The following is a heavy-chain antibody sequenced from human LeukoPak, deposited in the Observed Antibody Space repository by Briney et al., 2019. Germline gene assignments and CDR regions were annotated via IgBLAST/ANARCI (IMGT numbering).Heavy chain of an antibody. CDR3: ARDLWAYYYGSGSYYNGNDNWFDP. CDR1: GYTFTSYG. CDR2: ISAYNGNT. Sequence: VASVKVSCKASGYTFTSYGISWVRQAPGQGLEWMGWISAYNGNTNYAQKLQGRVTMTTDTSTSTAYMELRSLRSDDTAVYYCARDLWAYYYGSGSYYNGNDNWFDPWGQGTLVTVSS. D-gene: IGHD3-10*01. V-gene: IGHV1-18*01. J-gene: IGHJ5*02.